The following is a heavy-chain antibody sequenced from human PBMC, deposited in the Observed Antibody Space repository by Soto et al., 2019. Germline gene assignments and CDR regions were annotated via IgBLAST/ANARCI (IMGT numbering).Heavy chain of an antibody. Sequence: QVQLVQSGAEVKKPWASVKVSCKASGYTFTSNGISWVRQAPGQGLEWMGWISGYNGNTNYAQKLQGRVTMTTDTSTSTAYMELRSLRSDDTAVYYCARVGILGSSSWEGWFDPWGQGTLVTVSS. CDR1: GYTFTSNG. J-gene: IGHJ5*02. D-gene: IGHD6-13*01. CDR3: ARVGILGSSSWEGWFDP. V-gene: IGHV1-18*04. CDR2: ISGYNGNT.